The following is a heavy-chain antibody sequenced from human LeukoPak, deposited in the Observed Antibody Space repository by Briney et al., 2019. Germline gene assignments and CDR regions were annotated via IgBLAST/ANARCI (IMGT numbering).Heavy chain of an antibody. CDR3: ARGREQQLVWEHYYYGMDV. CDR2: INHSGST. Sequence: SETLSLTCAVYGGSFSGYYWSWIRQPPGKGLEWIGEINHSGSTNYNPSLKSRVTISVDTSKNQFSLKLSSVTAAGTAVYYCARGREQQLVWEHYYYGMDVWGQGTTVTVSS. V-gene: IGHV4-34*01. D-gene: IGHD6-13*01. CDR1: GGSFSGYY. J-gene: IGHJ6*02.